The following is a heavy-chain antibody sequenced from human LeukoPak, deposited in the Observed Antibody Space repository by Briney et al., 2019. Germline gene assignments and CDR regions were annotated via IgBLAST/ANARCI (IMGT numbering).Heavy chain of an antibody. CDR3: ARGEGGSYDFNWFDP. D-gene: IGHD1-26*01. CDR2: IIPIFGTA. V-gene: IGHV1-69*05. CDR1: GGTFSSYA. J-gene: IGHJ5*02. Sequence: GASVKVSCKASGGTFSSYAISWVRQAPGQGLERMGGIIPIFGTANYAQKFQGRVTITTDESTSTAYMELSSLRSEDTAVYYCARGEGGSYDFNWFDPWGQGTLVTVSS.